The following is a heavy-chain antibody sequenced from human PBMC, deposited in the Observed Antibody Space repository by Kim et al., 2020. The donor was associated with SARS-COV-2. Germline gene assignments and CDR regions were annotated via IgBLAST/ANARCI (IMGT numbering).Heavy chain of an antibody. D-gene: IGHD3-10*01. Sequence: KGRFTISRDNAKKSLYLQMNSLRDEDTAEYYCASELLGFGEFTNDAFDIWGQGTTVTVSS. J-gene: IGHJ3*02. V-gene: IGHV3-11*05. CDR3: ASELLGFGEFTNDAFDI.